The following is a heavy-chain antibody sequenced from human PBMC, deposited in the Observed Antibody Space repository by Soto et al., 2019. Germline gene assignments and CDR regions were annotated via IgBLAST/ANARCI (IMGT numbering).Heavy chain of an antibody. CDR2: IYPGDSDT. V-gene: IGHV5-51*01. CDR1: GYTFPSYW. CDR3: ARPSGYSYGPNYYYYGMDV. J-gene: IGHJ6*02. D-gene: IGHD5-18*01. Sequence: GESLKISCKGSGYTFPSYWIGWVRQMPGKGLEWMGIIYPGDSDTRYSPSFQGQVTISADKSISTAYLQWSSLKASDTAMYYCARPSGYSYGPNYYYYGMDVWGQGTTVTVSS.